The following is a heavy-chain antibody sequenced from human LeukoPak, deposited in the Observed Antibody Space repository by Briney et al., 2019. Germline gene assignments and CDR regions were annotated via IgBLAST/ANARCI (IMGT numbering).Heavy chain of an antibody. CDR3: ARSPLEYDFWSGRHYYFDY. CDR2: IYTSGST. CDR1: GGSISSGNYF. Sequence: SQTLSLTCTVSGGSISSGNYFWSWIRQPAGKGLEWIGRIYTSGSTNYNPSLKSRVTISVDTSKNQFSLKLSSVTAADTAVYYCARSPLEYDFWSGRHYYFDYWGQGTLVTVSS. J-gene: IGHJ4*02. D-gene: IGHD3-3*01. V-gene: IGHV4-61*02.